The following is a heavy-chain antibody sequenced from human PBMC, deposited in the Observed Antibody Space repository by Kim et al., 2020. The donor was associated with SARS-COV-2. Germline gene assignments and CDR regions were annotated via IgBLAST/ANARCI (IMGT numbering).Heavy chain of an antibody. CDR1: GYSFTSYW. D-gene: IGHD2-2*01. CDR3: ARLRGYCSSTSCYFAFDI. Sequence: GESLKISCKGSGYSFTSYWIGWVRQMPGKGLEWMGIIYPGDSDTRYSPSFQGQVTISADKSISTAYLQWSSLKASDTAMYYCARLRGYCSSTSCYFAFDIWGQGTMVTVSS. CDR2: IYPGDSDT. V-gene: IGHV5-51*01. J-gene: IGHJ3*02.